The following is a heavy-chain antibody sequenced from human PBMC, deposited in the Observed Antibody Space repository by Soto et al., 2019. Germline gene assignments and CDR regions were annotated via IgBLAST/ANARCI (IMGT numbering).Heavy chain of an antibody. D-gene: IGHD6-13*01. V-gene: IGHV3-74*03. J-gene: IGHJ4*02. CDR2: INGDGSVT. CDR3: ARSRYSGIDCDY. CDR1: GFTFRGYW. Sequence: EVQLVESGGGLIQPGGSLRLSCAASGFTFRGYWMHWVRQVPGKGLEWVLRINGDGSVTQCADSVKGRFTISRDNVNNTLHLQMDSLRAEDTAVYYCARSRYSGIDCDYWGQGVLGTVSS.